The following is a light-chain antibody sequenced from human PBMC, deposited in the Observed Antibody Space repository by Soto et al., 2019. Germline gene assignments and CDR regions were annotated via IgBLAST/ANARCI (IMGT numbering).Light chain of an antibody. CDR3: QPCNNWPLT. J-gene: IGKJ4*01. CDR2: ETS. Sequence: VLTQAPATLSVSAGERGTLTCRASETVTTHLAWYQQKPGQAPRLIIYETSTRATGVPTRFSGSRSGAEFTLTINSLQSEDFAVYYCQPCNNWPLTFGGGTKVDIK. V-gene: IGKV3-15*01. CDR1: ETVTTH.